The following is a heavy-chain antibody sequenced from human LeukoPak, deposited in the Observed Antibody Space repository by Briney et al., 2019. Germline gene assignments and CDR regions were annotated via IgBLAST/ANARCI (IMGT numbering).Heavy chain of an antibody. CDR3: ARRPSGLIAAAGIYYFDY. Sequence: KPSETLSLTCTVSGGSISSNTYYWGWIRQPPGKGLEWIGNTFHSGSTYYNPSLKSRVTISVDTSKNQLSLRLSSVTAADAAIYYCARRPSGLIAAAGIYYFDYWGQGTLFTVSS. CDR2: TFHSGST. V-gene: IGHV4-39*01. J-gene: IGHJ4*02. D-gene: IGHD6-13*01. CDR1: GGSISSNTYY.